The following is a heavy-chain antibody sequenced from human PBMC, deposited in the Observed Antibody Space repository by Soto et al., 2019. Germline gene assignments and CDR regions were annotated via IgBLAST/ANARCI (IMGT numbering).Heavy chain of an antibody. V-gene: IGHV1-69*02. CDR1: GGTFSSYT. Sequence: SVKVSCKASGGTFSSYTISWVRQAPGQGLEWMGRIIPILGIANYAQKFQGRATITADKSTSTAYMELSSLRSEDTAVYYCARSGGYFDWFSFDYWGQGTLVTVSS. J-gene: IGHJ4*02. CDR3: ARSGGYFDWFSFDY. D-gene: IGHD3-9*01. CDR2: IIPILGIA.